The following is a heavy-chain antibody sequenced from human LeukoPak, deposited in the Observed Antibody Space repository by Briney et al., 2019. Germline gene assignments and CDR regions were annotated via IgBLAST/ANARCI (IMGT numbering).Heavy chain of an antibody. CDR1: GFTFSNYA. CDR2: ISRTGDKT. V-gene: IGHV3-23*01. D-gene: IGHD3-22*01. Sequence: GGSLRLSCAASGFTFSNYAMTWVRQAPGKGLEWVSVISRTGDKTYYADSVKGRFTISRDNSKNTLSVQMDSLRAEDTAVYYCAKSGYDSYGYYYPLDYWGQGTLVTVSS. CDR3: AKSGYDSYGYYYPLDY. J-gene: IGHJ4*02.